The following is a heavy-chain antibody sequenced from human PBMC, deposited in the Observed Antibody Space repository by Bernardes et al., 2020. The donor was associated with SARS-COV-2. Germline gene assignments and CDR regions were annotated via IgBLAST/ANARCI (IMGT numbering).Heavy chain of an antibody. CDR1: GYSFSSYG. Sequence: ASVKVSCKASGYSFSSYGIIWVRQAPGQGLEWMGWMNPDSANTGYAQKFQGRITMTRNTSISTAYMELSSLRSEDTAVYYCARGPIGVAGTRVFDWFDPWGQGTLVTVSS. CDR2: MNPDSANT. D-gene: IGHD6-19*01. J-gene: IGHJ5*02. CDR3: ARGPIGVAGTRVFDWFDP. V-gene: IGHV1-8*01.